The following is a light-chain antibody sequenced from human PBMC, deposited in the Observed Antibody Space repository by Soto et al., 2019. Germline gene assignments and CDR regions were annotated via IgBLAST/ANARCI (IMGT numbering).Light chain of an antibody. J-gene: IGKJ5*01. CDR1: QSLVHSAGIAY. V-gene: IGKV2-30*02. CDR2: KVS. Sequence: DVVMTQSPLSLPVSLGQPASISCRSSQSLVHSAGIAYLNWFHQRSGRSPRRLIYKVSNRDSGVPASFSGSGSGTDFTLKIRREEAEDVGIYSCMQGTHWPITFGHGTRLEIK. CDR3: MQGTHWPIT.